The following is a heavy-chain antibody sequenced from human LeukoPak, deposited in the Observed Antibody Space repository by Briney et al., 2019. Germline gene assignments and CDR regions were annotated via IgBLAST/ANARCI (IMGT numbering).Heavy chain of an antibody. J-gene: IGHJ4*02. V-gene: IGHV3-30*02. CDR1: GFTFSSYG. Sequence: GSLRLSCAASGFTFSSYGMHWVRQAPGKGLEWVAFIRYDGSNKYYADSVKGRFTISRDNSKNTLYLQMNSLRAEDTAVYYCAKDLQSSSWYGGYWGQGTLVTVSS. CDR3: AKDLQSSSWYGGY. D-gene: IGHD6-13*01. CDR2: IRYDGSNK.